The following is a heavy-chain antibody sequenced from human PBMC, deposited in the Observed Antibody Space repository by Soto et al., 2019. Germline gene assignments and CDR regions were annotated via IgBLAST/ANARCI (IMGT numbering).Heavy chain of an antibody. V-gene: IGHV3-30*18. Sequence: QVQLVESGGGVVQPGRSLRLSCAASGFTFSSYGMHWVRQAPGKGLEWVAVISYDGSNTYYADSVKGRFTISRDNSKNTLYLQMNSLRAEDTAVYYCAKEDYYGSGSYYNNGDDAFDIWGQGTMVTVSS. CDR1: GFTFSSYG. CDR2: ISYDGSNT. J-gene: IGHJ3*02. D-gene: IGHD3-10*01. CDR3: AKEDYYGSGSYYNNGDDAFDI.